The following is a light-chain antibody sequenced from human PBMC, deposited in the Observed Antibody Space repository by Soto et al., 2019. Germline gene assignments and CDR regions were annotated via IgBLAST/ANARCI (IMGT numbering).Light chain of an antibody. CDR2: GAS. J-gene: IGKJ3*01. Sequence: EIVLTQSPGTLSLSPGERATLSCRASQSVSSSYLAWYQQKPGQAPRLLIYGASSRATGIPDRFSGSGSGTEFTLTISSLQSEDFAVYYCQQYNNWQLTFGPGTKVDIK. CDR3: QQYNNWQLT. CDR1: QSVSSSY. V-gene: IGKV3-20*01.